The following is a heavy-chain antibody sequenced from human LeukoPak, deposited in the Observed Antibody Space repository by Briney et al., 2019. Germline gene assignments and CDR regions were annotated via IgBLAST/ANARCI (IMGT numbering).Heavy chain of an antibody. CDR1: GGSISSYY. CDR3: ARVLTELSYYYYMDV. J-gene: IGHJ6*03. Sequence: KPSETLSLTCTVSGGSISSYYWSWIRQPPGKGLEWIGYIYYSGSTNYNPSLKSRVTISVDTSKNQFSLKLSSVTAADTAVYYWARVLTELSYYYYMDVWGKGTTVTVSS. CDR2: IYYSGST. D-gene: IGHD1-14*01. V-gene: IGHV4-59*01.